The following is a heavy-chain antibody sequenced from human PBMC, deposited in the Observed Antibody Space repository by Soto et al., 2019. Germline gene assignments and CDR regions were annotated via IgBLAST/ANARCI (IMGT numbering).Heavy chain of an antibody. J-gene: IGHJ6*02. Sequence: SLRLSCAASGFTFSSYAMRWVRQAPGKGLEWVAVISYDGSNKYYADSVKGRFTISRDNSKNTLYLQMNSLRAEDTAVYYCARSVVPAAIYYYYSSGMDVWGQGTTVTVSS. CDR2: ISYDGSNK. CDR1: GFTFSSYA. CDR3: ARSVVPAAIYYYYSSGMDV. V-gene: IGHV3-30-3*01. D-gene: IGHD2-2*01.